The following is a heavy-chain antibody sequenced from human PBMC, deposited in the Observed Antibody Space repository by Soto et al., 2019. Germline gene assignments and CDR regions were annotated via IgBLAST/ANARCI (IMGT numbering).Heavy chain of an antibody. CDR1: GFSLSTTRMG. CDR2: IYWDDDK. Sequence: QITLKESGPPLARPARTLTLICAFSGFSLSTTRMGVAWIRQPPGEALAWLALIYWDDDKRYSPSLKNRLTVSKDNSTNRVFLTITNISPDDTGTYFCAHAGDF. J-gene: IGHJ2*01. CDR3: AHAGDF. V-gene: IGHV2-5*02.